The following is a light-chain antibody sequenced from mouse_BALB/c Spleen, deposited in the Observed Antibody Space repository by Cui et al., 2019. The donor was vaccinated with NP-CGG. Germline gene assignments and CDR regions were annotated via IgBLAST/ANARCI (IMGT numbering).Light chain of an antibody. CDR3: ALWYSNHWV. CDR1: TGAFTTSNY. Sequence: QAVVTQEYALTTSSGEPVTLTCRSSTGAFTTSNYANWVQEKPDHLFTGLIGGTNNRAPGFPARFSGSLIGNKAALTITGAQTEDEAIYFCALWYSNHWVFGGGTKLTVL. CDR2: GTN. J-gene: IGLJ1*01. V-gene: IGLV1*01.